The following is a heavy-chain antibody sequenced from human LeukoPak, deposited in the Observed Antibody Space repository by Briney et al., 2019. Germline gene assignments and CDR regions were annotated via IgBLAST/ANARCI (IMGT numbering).Heavy chain of an antibody. CDR3: ARGVPRVGAADY. D-gene: IGHD1-26*01. CDR2: IIPIFGTA. J-gene: IGHJ4*02. CDR1: GGTFSSYA. V-gene: IGHV1-69*05. Sequence: SVKVSCKASGGTFSSYAISWVRQAPGQGLEWMGGIIPIFGTANYTQKFQGRVTITTDESTSTAYMELSSLRSEDTAVYYCARGVPRVGAADYWGQGTLVTVSS.